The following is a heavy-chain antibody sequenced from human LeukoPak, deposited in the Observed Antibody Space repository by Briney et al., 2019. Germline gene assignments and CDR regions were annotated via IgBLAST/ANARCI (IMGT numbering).Heavy chain of an antibody. J-gene: IGHJ6*02. CDR3: TKDHDGMHA. Sequence: PGGSLRLSCAASGFTFSSNAMSWVRQAPGKGLEWVSVISVSGSRAYYADFVKGRFTVSRDNSKNTVLLQMNSLRVEDTDVYYCTKDHDGMHAWGQGTTVTVSS. V-gene: IGHV3-23*01. CDR2: ISVSGSRA. CDR1: GFTFSSNA.